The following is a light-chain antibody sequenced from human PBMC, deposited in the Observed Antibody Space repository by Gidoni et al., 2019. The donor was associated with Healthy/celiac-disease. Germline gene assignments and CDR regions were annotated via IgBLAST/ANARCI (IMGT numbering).Light chain of an antibody. V-gene: IGKV3-20*01. Sequence: EIVLTQSPGTLSLSPGERATLSCRASQSVSSSYLAWYQQKPGQAPRLLIYGASSRATGIPDRFSGSGSGTDFILTISRLEPEDFAVYYCQQYGSSPRTCGQGTKVEIK. CDR3: QQYGSSPRT. J-gene: IGKJ1*01. CDR1: QSVSSSY. CDR2: GAS.